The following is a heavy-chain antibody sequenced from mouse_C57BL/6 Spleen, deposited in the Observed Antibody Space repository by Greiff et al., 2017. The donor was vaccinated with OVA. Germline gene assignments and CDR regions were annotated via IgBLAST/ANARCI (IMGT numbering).Heavy chain of an antibody. D-gene: IGHD1-1*01. CDR2: INPGSGGT. J-gene: IGHJ1*03. V-gene: IGHV1-54*01. CDR3: ARNYGSRGWYFDV. CDR1: GYAFTNYL. Sequence: LVESGAELVRPGTSVKVSCKASGYAFTNYLIEWVKQRPGQGLEWIGVINPGSGGTNYNEKFKGKATLTADKSSSTAYMQLSSLTSEDSAVYFCARNYGSRGWYFDVWGTGTTVTVSS.